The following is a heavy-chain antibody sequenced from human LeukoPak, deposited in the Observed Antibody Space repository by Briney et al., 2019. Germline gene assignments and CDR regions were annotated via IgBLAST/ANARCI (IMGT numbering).Heavy chain of an antibody. D-gene: IGHD3-10*01. CDR3: ARRGRGSGSYYGAFDI. CDR2: IYYSGST. J-gene: IGHJ3*02. V-gene: IGHV4-39*07. CDR1: GGSISSSSYY. Sequence: PSETLSLTCTVSGGSISSSSYYWGWIRQPPGKGLEWIGSIYYSGSTYYNPSLKSRVTISVDTSKNQFSLRLNSVTAADTAVYYCARRGRGSGSYYGAFDIWGQGTMVTVSS.